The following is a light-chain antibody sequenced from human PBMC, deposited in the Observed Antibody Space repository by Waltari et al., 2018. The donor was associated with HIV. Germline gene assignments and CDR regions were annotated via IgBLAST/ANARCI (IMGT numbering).Light chain of an antibody. CDR3: AAWDDSLDGWV. J-gene: IGLJ3*02. CDR2: INS. CDR1: SYNLGSNT. Sequence: QSVLTQPPSPSGTPRQSVPISCSGSSYNLGSNTVNWYQQFPGTAPKLLIYINSQRPSGVPDRFSGSKSGTSASLAISGLQSEDEAVYYCAAWDDSLDGWVFGGGTNLTVL. V-gene: IGLV1-44*01.